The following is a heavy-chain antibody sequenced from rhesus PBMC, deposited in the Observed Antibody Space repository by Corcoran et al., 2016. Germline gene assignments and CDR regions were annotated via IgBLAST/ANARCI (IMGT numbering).Heavy chain of an antibody. CDR3: AREGGF. V-gene: IGHV4-169*02. J-gene: IGHJ1*01. Sequence: QLQLQESGPGLVKPSETLSVTCAVSGGSISSSYWSWIRQAPGKGLGWIGNIYGSSSSTNYNPSRKRRVTLSVDTSKNQLSLKLSSVTAADTAVYYCAREGGFWGQGALVTVSS. D-gene: IGHD1-44*02. CDR2: IYGSSSST. CDR1: GGSISSSY.